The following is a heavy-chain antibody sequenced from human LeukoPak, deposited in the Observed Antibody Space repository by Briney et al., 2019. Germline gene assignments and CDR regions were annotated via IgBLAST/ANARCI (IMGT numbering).Heavy chain of an antibody. J-gene: IGHJ4*02. CDR3: ARVEYSGWNLEY. V-gene: IGHV3-7*01. D-gene: IGHD5-12*01. CDR2: INQGGSVQ. Sequence: PGGSLRPFCAASGFTFRSYWMSWVRQAPGKGLEWVANINQGGSVQYYMDSVKGRFTISRDDAKNSLYVQMNSLRDEDTAVYYCARVEYSGWNLEYWGQGTLVTVSS. CDR1: GFTFRSYW.